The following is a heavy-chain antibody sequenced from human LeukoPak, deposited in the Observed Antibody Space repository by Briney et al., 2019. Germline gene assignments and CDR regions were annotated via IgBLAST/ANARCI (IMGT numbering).Heavy chain of an antibody. CDR2: ISPYNGNT. CDR3: ARDGAPDTVLIPIAISFEY. V-gene: IGHV1-18*01. D-gene: IGHD2-2*01. CDR1: GYTLTAYG. Sequence: GASVKVSCNTSGYTLTAYGISWVRQAPGQGLEWMGWISPYNGNTNYAQKFQGRVTMTTDISTSTAYMELRNLRSDDTAVYYCARDGAPDTVLIPIAISFEYWGQGTLVTVSS. J-gene: IGHJ4*01.